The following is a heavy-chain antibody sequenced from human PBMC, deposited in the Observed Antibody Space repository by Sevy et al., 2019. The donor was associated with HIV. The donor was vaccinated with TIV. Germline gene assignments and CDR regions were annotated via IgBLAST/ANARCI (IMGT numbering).Heavy chain of an antibody. CDR3: ATGGNLDYYDSSPPAY. CDR2: FDPEDGET. J-gene: IGHJ4*02. Sequence: ASVKVSCKVSGYTLTELSMHWVRQAPGKGLEWMGGFDPEDGETIYAQKFQGRVTMTEDTSTDTAYMELSSLRSEDTDVYYCATGGNLDYYDSSPPAYWGQGTLVTVSS. CDR1: GYTLTELS. V-gene: IGHV1-24*01. D-gene: IGHD3-22*01.